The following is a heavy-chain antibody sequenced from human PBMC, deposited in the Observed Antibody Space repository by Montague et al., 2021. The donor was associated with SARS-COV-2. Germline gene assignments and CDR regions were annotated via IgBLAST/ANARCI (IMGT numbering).Heavy chain of an antibody. Sequence: SLRLSCAASGFTFSTYYMQWVRQAPGKGLEWVAIMSYDGSSRYHVDSVKGRFTISRDNSRNTPYLQMDSLRSEDTAVYYCARDNMGSIDYWGQGILVTVSS. CDR2: MSYDGSSR. CDR1: GFTFSTYY. V-gene: IGHV3-30*04. J-gene: IGHJ4*02. D-gene: IGHD1-26*01. CDR3: ARDNMGSIDY.